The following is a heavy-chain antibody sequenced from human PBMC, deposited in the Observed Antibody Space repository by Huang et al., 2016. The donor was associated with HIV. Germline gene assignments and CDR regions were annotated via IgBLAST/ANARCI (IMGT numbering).Heavy chain of an antibody. CDR2: HHTNPGNP. V-gene: IGHV7-4-1*02. Sequence: QVQLVQSGSELKKPGASVKVSCKASGYTFTSYAMSWVRQAPGQGLEWLGWHHTNPGNPTYAQGFTGRFVFSLDTSVSTAYLQISSLKAEDTAVYYCARGLYSSSWAPFDYWGQGTLVTVSS. J-gene: IGHJ4*02. CDR3: ARGLYSSSWAPFDY. D-gene: IGHD6-13*01. CDR1: GYTFTSYA.